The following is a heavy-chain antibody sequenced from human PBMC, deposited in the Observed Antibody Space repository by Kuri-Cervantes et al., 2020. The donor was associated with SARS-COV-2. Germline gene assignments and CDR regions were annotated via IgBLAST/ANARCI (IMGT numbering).Heavy chain of an antibody. CDR3: AREEGSSWYRYYFDY. Sequence: GSLRLSCAVSGYSISSGYFWGWIRQPPGKGLGWIGNSYNSGSTYYNPSLKSRVTITVDTSKNQFYLKLSSVTAADTAVYYCAREEGSSWYRYYFDYWGQGTLVTVSS. V-gene: IGHV4-38-2*02. CDR1: GYSISSGYF. D-gene: IGHD6-13*01. CDR2: SYNSGST. J-gene: IGHJ4*02.